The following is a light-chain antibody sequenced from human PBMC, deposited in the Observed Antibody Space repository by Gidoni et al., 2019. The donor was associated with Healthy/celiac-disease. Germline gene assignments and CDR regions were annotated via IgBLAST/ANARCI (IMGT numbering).Light chain of an antibody. Sequence: DLQMTQSPSTLSASVGDRVTITCRASQSISSWLAWYQQKPGKAPKLLIYKASSLESGVPSSFSGSGSGTEFTLTISSLQPDDFATYYCQQYNSYPTFGPGTKVDIK. V-gene: IGKV1-5*03. J-gene: IGKJ3*01. CDR2: KAS. CDR3: QQYNSYPT. CDR1: QSISSW.